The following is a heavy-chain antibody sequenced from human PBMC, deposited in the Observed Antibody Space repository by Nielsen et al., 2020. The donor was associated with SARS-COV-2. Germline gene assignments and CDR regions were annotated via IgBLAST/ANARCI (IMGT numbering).Heavy chain of an antibody. CDR2: MNPNSGNT. D-gene: IGHD2-2*01. Sequence: ASVKVSCKASGYTFTSYDINWVRQATGQGLEWMGWMNPNSGNTGYAQKFQGRVTMTRNTSISTAYMELSSLRSEDTAVYYCARGGGYCSSTSCPMRDAFDIWGQGTMVTVSS. CDR1: GYTFTSYD. V-gene: IGHV1-8*01. J-gene: IGHJ3*02. CDR3: ARGGGYCSSTSCPMRDAFDI.